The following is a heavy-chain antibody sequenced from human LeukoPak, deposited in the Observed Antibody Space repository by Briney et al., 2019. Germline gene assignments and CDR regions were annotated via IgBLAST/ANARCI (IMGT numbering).Heavy chain of an antibody. CDR2: FDPEDGET. D-gene: IGHD3-3*01. J-gene: IGHJ5*02. CDR3: ATIPRYDFWSGYSGWFDP. Sequence: ASVKVSCKVSGYTLTELSMHWVRQAPGKGLEWMGGFDPEDGETIYAQKFQGRVTMTEDTSTDTAYMELSSLRPEDTAVYYCATIPRYDFWSGYSGWFDPWGQGTLVTVSS. CDR1: GYTLTELS. V-gene: IGHV1-24*01.